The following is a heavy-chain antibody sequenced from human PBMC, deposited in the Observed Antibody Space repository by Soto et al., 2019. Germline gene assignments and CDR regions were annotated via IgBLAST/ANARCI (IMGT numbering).Heavy chain of an antibody. Sequence: TLSLTCAVSGGSISSGFYSWSWIRQPPGQGLEWIGYIYNSGNTYYNPSLMSRVTISVDRSQNHFSLKLTSVTAADTAVYYCARKAAAEPTVSDYFDYWGQGTLVTVSS. V-gene: IGHV4-30-2*01. CDR3: ARKAAAEPTVSDYFDY. CDR2: IYNSGNT. J-gene: IGHJ4*02. CDR1: GGSISSGFYS. D-gene: IGHD6-13*01.